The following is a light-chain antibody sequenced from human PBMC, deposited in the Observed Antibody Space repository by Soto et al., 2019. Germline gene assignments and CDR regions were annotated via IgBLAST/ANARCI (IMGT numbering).Light chain of an antibody. Sequence: EIVLTQSPATLSLSPGERATLSCRASQSVSRYLAWYQQNPGQAPRLLIYDASNRATGIPARFSGSGSGTDFTLTISRLEPEDFAVYYCQQLSDWPSTVGGGTKVQIK. CDR1: QSVSRY. CDR3: QQLSDWPST. V-gene: IGKV3-11*01. J-gene: IGKJ4*01. CDR2: DAS.